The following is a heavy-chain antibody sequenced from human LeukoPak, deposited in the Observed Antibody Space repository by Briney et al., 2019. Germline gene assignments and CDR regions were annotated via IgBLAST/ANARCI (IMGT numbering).Heavy chain of an antibody. D-gene: IGHD2-15*01. CDR2: ISSSSSYI. J-gene: IGHJ3*02. Sequence: PGGSLRLSCAVSGFTVISNSMSWVRQAPGKGLEWVSSISSSSSYIYYADSVKGRFTISRDNAKNSLYLQMNSLRAEDTAVYYCARDGGHCSGGSCYHDGFDIWGQGTTVTVSS. CDR3: ARDGGHCSGGSCYHDGFDI. V-gene: IGHV3-21*01. CDR1: GFTVISNS.